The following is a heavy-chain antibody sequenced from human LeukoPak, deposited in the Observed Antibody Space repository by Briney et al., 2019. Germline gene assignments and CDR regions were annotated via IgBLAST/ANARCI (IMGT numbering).Heavy chain of an antibody. J-gene: IGHJ4*02. CDR3: AKVWGGTFDY. CDR2: ISGSGGST. D-gene: IGHD3-16*01. Sequence: GGSLRLSCEASGFTFSNYGIHWVRQAPGKGLEWVSAISGSGGSTYYADSVKGRFTISRDNSKNTLYLQMNSLRAEDTAVYYCAKVWGGTFDYWGQGTLVTVSS. V-gene: IGHV3-23*01. CDR1: GFTFSNYG.